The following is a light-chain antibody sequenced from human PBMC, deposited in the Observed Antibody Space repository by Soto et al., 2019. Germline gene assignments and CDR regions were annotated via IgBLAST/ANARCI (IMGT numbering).Light chain of an antibody. CDR1: QSISSSY. V-gene: IGKV3D-20*02. CDR2: DAS. CDR3: QQLTDWPPQWT. J-gene: IGKJ1*01. Sequence: ELVLTQSPGTLSLSPWKSATLSCRASQSISSSYLAWYQQRPGQAPRLLIYDASSRATGIPARFSGSGSGTDFTLNISSLEPEDFAVYYCQQLTDWPPQWTFGQGTKVDIK.